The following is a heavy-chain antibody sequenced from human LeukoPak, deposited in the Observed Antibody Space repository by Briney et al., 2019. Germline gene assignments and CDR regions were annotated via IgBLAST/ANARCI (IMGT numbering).Heavy chain of an antibody. CDR3: AKDVVGAEGSFEM. D-gene: IGHD1-26*01. CDR1: GFIFSNNY. J-gene: IGHJ3*02. V-gene: IGHV3-53*01. CDR2: IYRDGST. Sequence: GGSLRLSCAASGFIFSNNYMNWVRQAPGKGLEGVSIIYRDGSTYYSDSVQGRFTVSRDNSQNTLYLQMHSLRTEDTAIYYCAKDVVGAEGSFEMWGQGTMVTVSS.